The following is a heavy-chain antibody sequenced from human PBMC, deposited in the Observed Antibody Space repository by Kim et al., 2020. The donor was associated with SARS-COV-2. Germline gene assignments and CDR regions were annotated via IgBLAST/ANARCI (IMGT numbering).Heavy chain of an antibody. D-gene: IGHD1-26*01. CDR2: MNPNSGNT. J-gene: IGHJ4*02. V-gene: IGHV1-8*02. CDR3: ARADRGIVGGTVYDFDY. Sequence: ASVKVSCKASGYTFTSYDINWLRQATGQGLEWMGWMNPNSGNTGYAQKFQGGVTMTRNTSISTAYMELSSLRSEDTAVYYCARADRGIVGGTVYDFDYWGQGTLVTVSS. CDR1: GYTFTSYD.